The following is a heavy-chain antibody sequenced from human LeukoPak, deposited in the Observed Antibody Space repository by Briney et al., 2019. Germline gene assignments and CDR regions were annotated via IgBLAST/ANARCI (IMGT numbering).Heavy chain of an antibody. Sequence: SETLSLTCTVSGGSISSSSYYWGWIRQPPGKGLQWIGSIFYSGSTYYNPSLKSRVTISVDTSTNQFSLKVNSLTTADTAVYYCAREGRGQQLTPIDYWGPGVLVTVSS. D-gene: IGHD6-13*01. J-gene: IGHJ4*02. V-gene: IGHV4-39*07. CDR3: AREGRGQQLTPIDY. CDR2: IFYSGST. CDR1: GGSISSSSYY.